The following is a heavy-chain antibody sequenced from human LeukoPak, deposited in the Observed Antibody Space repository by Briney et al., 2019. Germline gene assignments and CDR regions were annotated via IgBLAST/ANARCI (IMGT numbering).Heavy chain of an antibody. CDR3: ARTKSDEREYFDY. V-gene: IGHV4-39*07. J-gene: IGHJ4*02. Sequence: PSETLSLTCTVSGGSISSSSYYWGWIRQPPGKGLEWIGSIYYSGSTYYNPSLKSRVTISVDTSKNQFSLKLSSVTAADTAVYYCARTKSDEREYFDYWGQGTLVTVSS. CDR1: GGSISSSSYY. CDR2: IYYSGST. D-gene: IGHD1-1*01.